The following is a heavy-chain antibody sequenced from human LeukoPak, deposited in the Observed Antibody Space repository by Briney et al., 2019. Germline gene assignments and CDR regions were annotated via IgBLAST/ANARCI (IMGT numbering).Heavy chain of an antibody. CDR1: GFTFSSYW. Sequence: GGSLRLSCAASGFTFSSYWMHWVRQAPGKGLVWVSRIKSDGSSTSYADSVKGRFTISRDNAKNTLYLEMNSLRAEDTAVYYCARCPRSWYVYYMDVWGKGTTVTVSS. D-gene: IGHD2-15*01. J-gene: IGHJ6*03. CDR2: IKSDGSST. V-gene: IGHV3-74*01. CDR3: ARCPRSWYVYYMDV.